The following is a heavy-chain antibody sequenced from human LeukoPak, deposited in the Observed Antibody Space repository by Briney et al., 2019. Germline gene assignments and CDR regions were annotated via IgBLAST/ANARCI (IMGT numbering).Heavy chain of an antibody. CDR2: INHSGST. CDR3: ARDQKVRGVIIRSREFDY. J-gene: IGHJ4*02. CDR1: GGSFSGYY. D-gene: IGHD3-10*01. V-gene: IGHV4-34*01. Sequence: SETLSLTCAVYGGSFSGYYWSWIRQPPGKGLEWIEEINHSGSTNYNPFLKSRVTISVDTSKNQFSLKLSSVTAADTAVYYCARDQKVRGVIIRSREFDYWGQGTLVTVSS.